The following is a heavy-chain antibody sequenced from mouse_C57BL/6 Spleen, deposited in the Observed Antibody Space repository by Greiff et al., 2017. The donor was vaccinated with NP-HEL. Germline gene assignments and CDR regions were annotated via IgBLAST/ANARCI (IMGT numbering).Heavy chain of an antibody. V-gene: IGHV1-69*01. Sequence: VQLQQPGAELVMPGASVKLSCKASGYTFTSYWMHWVKQRPGPGLEWIGEIDPSDSYTNYNQKFKGKSTLTVDKSSSTPYMQLSSLTSEDSAVYYCARSNYYGSSSYYFDYWGQGTTLTVSS. CDR1: GYTFTSYW. CDR2: IDPSDSYT. J-gene: IGHJ2*01. CDR3: ARSNYYGSSSYYFDY. D-gene: IGHD1-1*01.